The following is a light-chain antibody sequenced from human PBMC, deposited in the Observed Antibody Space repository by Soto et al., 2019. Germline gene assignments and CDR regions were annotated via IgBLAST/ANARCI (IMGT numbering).Light chain of an antibody. CDR1: SSDVENYDL. V-gene: IGLV2-23*02. Sequence: QAVLTQPASVSGSPGQSITVSCTGTSSDVENYDLVSWYQQHPGQAPKVIIYGVTKRPSGVSNRFSGKRSGNTASLTISGLQAEDEAEYFCCSYAGDNSWVFGGGTKLTVL. CDR2: GVT. CDR3: CSYAGDNSWV. J-gene: IGLJ3*02.